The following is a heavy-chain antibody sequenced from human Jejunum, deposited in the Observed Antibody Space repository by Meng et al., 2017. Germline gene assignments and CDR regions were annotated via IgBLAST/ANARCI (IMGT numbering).Heavy chain of an antibody. CDR2: IYHTGRT. Sequence: QVQLQEAGPGLGKPSGTLSLACAVAGGSISDSNWWSWVRQPPGKELEWIGEIYHTGRTNYNPSLKSRVTMSLDKSKNQFFLDLTSVTAADTAVYYCARDLLGPAIAASGYFDPWGQGTLVTVSS. J-gene: IGHJ5*02. CDR3: ARDLLGPAIAASGYFDP. D-gene: IGHD5-12*01. CDR1: GGSISDSNW. V-gene: IGHV4-4*02.